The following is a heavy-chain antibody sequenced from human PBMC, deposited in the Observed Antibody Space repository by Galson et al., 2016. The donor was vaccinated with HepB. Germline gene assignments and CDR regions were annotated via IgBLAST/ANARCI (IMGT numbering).Heavy chain of an antibody. CDR3: ARSAMTRGAPLGYFDY. Sequence: SLRLSCAASGLNVTTNYMAWVRQAPGEGLKWVSVIYTDDNTYFAASVKGRFTISRDSSKNTVHLHMGSLKGEDTAVYYCARSAMTRGAPLGYFDYWGQGILVTVSP. CDR2: IYTDDNT. J-gene: IGHJ4*02. D-gene: IGHD3-10*01. V-gene: IGHV3-53*01. CDR1: GLNVTTNY.